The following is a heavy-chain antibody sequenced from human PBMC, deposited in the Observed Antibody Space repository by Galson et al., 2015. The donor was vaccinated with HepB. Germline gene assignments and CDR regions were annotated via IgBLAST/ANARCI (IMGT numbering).Heavy chain of an antibody. CDR3: AREKYSSSWRTSHKYYFDY. J-gene: IGHJ4*02. Sequence: SLRLSCAASGFTFTSYSMNWVRQAPGKGLEWVSYISSSSSTIYYADSVKGRFTISRDNAKNSLYLQMNSLRAEDTAVYYCAREKYSSSWRTSHKYYFDYWGQGTLVTVSS. V-gene: IGHV3-48*01. CDR1: GFTFTSYS. CDR2: ISSSSSTI. D-gene: IGHD6-13*01.